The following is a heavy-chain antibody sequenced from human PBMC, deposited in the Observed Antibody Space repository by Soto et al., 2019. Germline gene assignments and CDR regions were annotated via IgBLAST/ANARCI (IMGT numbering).Heavy chain of an antibody. V-gene: IGHV3-21*01. CDR3: ARSDCTSTSCYVVWFDP. J-gene: IGHJ5*02. CDR2: ISSSSSYI. D-gene: IGHD2-2*01. CDR1: GFSFSNYG. Sequence: SLRLSCAASGFSFSNYGMNWVRQAPGKGLEWVSSISSSSSYISYADSVKGRFTISRDNAKNSVYLQMNSLRAEDTAVYYCARSDCTSTSCYVVWFDPWGQGTLVTVS.